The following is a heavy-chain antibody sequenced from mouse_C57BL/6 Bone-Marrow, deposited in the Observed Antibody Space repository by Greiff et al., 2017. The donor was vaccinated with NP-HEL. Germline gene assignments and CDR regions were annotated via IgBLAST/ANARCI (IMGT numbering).Heavy chain of an antibody. J-gene: IGHJ4*01. V-gene: IGHV1-69*01. Sequence: QVQLQQPGAELVMPGASVKLSCKASGYTFTSYWMHWVKQRPGQGLEWIGEIDPSDSYTNYNQKFKGKSTLTVDKSSSTAYMQLSSLTSEDSAVYYCARSYYDYGVDAMDYWGQGTSVTVSS. CDR1: GYTFTSYW. CDR2: IDPSDSYT. D-gene: IGHD2-4*01. CDR3: ARSYYDYGVDAMDY.